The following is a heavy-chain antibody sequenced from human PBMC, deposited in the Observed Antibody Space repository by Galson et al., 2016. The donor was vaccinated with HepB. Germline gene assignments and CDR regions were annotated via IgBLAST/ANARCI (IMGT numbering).Heavy chain of an antibody. CDR2: IYSGGST. CDR3: ARLSWQWLVPIFDY. D-gene: IGHD6-19*01. J-gene: IGHJ4*02. Sequence: SLRLSCAASGFTVSSNYMSWVRQAPGKGLEWVSVIYSGGSTYYADSVKGRFTISRDNSKNTLYLQMNSLRAEDTAVYHCARLSWQWLVPIFDYWGQGTLVTVSS. CDR1: GFTVSSNY. V-gene: IGHV3-53*01.